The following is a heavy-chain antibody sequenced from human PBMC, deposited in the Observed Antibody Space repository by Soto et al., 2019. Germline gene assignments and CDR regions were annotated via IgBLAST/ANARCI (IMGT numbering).Heavy chain of an antibody. J-gene: IGHJ6*02. D-gene: IGHD2-15*01. CDR3: TSLFLGYCSGGSCHSPSTYYYYGMDV. CDR2: IYYSGST. Sequence: SETLSLTCTVSGGSISSGGYYWSWIRQHPGKGLEWIGYIYYSGSTYYNPSLKSRVTISVDTSKNQFSLKLSSVTAADTAVYYCTSLFLGYCSGGSCHSPSTYYYYGMDVWGQGTTVTVSS. V-gene: IGHV4-31*03. CDR1: GGSISSGGYY.